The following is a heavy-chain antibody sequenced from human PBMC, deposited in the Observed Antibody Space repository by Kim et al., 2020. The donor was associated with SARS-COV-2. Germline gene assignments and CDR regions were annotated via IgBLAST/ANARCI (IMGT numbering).Heavy chain of an antibody. D-gene: IGHD1-26*01. V-gene: IGHV3-74*01. J-gene: IGHJ4*02. Sequence: GGSLRLSCAASGFTFSDYWMHWVHQVPGKGLVWVSRISSDGSATTHADSVKGRFTISRDNAKNTLFLQMNSLRAEDTAVYYCVLNIVGTIDYWGQGALV. CDR3: VLNIVGTIDY. CDR1: GFTFSDYW. CDR2: ISSDGSAT.